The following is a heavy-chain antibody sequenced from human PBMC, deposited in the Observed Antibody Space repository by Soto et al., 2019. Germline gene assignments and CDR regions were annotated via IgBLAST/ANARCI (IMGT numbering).Heavy chain of an antibody. Sequence: SETLSLTCTVSGSSISGYYCRWIRKSARKGLEWIGRIYATGTTDYNPSLKSRVMMSVDTSKKQFSLKLRSVTAADTAVYYCVRDGTKTLRDWFDPWGQGISVTVFS. CDR3: VRDGTKTLRDWFDP. CDR2: IYATGTT. V-gene: IGHV4-4*07. CDR1: GSSISGYY. D-gene: IGHD1-1*01. J-gene: IGHJ5*02.